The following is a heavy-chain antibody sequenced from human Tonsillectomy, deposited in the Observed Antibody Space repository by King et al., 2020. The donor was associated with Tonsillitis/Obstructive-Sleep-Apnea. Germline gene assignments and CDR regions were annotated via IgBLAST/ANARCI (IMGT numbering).Heavy chain of an antibody. D-gene: IGHD6-19*01. J-gene: IGHJ4*02. Sequence: VQLVESGGGVVQPGRSLRLSCAASGFTFSSYAMHWVRQAPGKGLEWVAVISYDGSNKYYADSVKGRFTISRDNYKNTLYLQMNSLRAEDTAVYYCASIAVAGTGGYWGQGTLVTVSS. CDR1: GFTFSSYA. CDR3: ASIAVAGTGGY. CDR2: ISYDGSNK. V-gene: IGHV3-30*04.